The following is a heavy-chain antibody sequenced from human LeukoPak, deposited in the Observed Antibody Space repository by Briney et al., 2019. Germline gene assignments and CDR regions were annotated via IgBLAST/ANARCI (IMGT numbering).Heavy chain of an antibody. Sequence: SETLSLTCAFYGGSFSGYHWSWIRQPPGKGLEWIGEINHSGSTNYNPSLKSRVTISADTSKSQFSLKLSSVTAADTAMYYCARAAYYYDSSGYYWGQGTLVTVSS. CDR1: GGSFSGYH. V-gene: IGHV4-34*01. D-gene: IGHD3-22*01. CDR3: ARAAYYYDSSGYY. CDR2: INHSGST. J-gene: IGHJ4*02.